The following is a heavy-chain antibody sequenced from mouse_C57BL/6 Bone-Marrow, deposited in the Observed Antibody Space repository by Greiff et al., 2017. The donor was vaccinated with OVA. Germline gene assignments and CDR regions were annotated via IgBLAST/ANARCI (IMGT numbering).Heavy chain of an antibody. J-gene: IGHJ1*03. D-gene: IGHD2-4*01. CDR2: ISNGGGST. CDR3: ARPYDYEEYWYFDV. CDR1: GFTFSDYY. V-gene: IGHV5-12*01. Sequence: EVKVEESGGGLVQPGGSLKLSCAASGFTFSDYYMYWVRQTPEKRLEWVAYISNGGGSTYYPDTVKGRFTISRDNAKNTLYLQMSRLKSEDTAMYYCARPYDYEEYWYFDVWGTGTTVTVSS.